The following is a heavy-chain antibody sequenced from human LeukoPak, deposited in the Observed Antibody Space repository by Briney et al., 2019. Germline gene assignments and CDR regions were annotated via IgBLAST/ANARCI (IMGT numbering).Heavy chain of an antibody. V-gene: IGHV3-43*01. CDR1: GFTFDRYT. J-gene: IGHJ4*02. Sequence: GESLRLSCAASGFTFDRYTIHWVRQAPGKGLEWVSLIGRRDNNRYYADSVRGRFTISRDNSKNSLYLQMNSLRTEDTALYYCAGKYGGTLDYWGQGTLVTVSS. CDR2: IGRRDNNR. CDR3: AGKYGGTLDY. D-gene: IGHD4-23*01.